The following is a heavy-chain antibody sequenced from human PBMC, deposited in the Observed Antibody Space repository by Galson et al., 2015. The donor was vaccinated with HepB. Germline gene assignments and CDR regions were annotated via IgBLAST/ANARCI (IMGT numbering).Heavy chain of an antibody. CDR1: GGSISSYY. CDR2: IYYSGST. D-gene: IGHD5-12*01. V-gene: IGHV4-59*01. CDR3: ARGLDIVATVFDY. J-gene: IGHJ4*02. Sequence: TLSLTCTVSGGSISSYYWSWIRQPPGKGLEWIGYIYYSGSTNYNPSLKSRVTISVDTSKNQFSLKLSSVTAADTAVYYCARGLDIVATVFDYWGQGTLVTVSS.